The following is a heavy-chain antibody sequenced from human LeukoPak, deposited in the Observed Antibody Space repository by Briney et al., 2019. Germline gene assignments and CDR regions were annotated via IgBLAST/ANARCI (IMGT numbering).Heavy chain of an antibody. CDR1: RYTFSSYA. D-gene: IGHD4/OR15-4a*01. CDR2: ISSNGGST. J-gene: IGHJ4*01. V-gene: IGHV3-64*01. CDR3: ARGPIRDYGVNSADY. Sequence: GGSLRLSCAASRYTFSSYAMHWVRQAPGKGRVYVSAISSNGGSTYYANSVKGRFTISRDNSKNTLYLQMGSLAADLMAVYCFARGPIRDYGVNSADYSGHRTLDTVSS.